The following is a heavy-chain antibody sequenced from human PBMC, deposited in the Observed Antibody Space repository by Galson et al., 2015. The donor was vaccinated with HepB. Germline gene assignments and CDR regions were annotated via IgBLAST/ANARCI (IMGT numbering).Heavy chain of an antibody. D-gene: IGHD3-22*01. CDR1: GFTVSSNY. V-gene: IGHV3-66*02. CDR3: ARDRYYDSSGYYWDY. J-gene: IGHJ4*02. CDR2: IYSGGST. Sequence: SLRLSCAASGFTVSSNYMSWVRQAPGKGLEWVSVIYSGGSTYYADSVKGRFTISRDNSKNTLYLQMNSLRAEDTAVYYCARDRYYDSSGYYWDYWGQGTLVTVSS.